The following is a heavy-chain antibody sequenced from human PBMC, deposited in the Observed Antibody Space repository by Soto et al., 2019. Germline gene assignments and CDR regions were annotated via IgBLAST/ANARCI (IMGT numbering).Heavy chain of an antibody. CDR2: TYYRSKWYN. CDR3: ARAPEVAARTFYYYYCMDV. J-gene: IGHJ6*02. Sequence: PSQTLSLTCVISGDSVSSNSAAWSWIRQSPSRGLEWLGRTYYRSKWYNDYAVSVKSRITINPDTSKNQFSLQLNSVTPEDTAVYYCARAPEVAARTFYYYYCMDVWGQGTTVTVSS. D-gene: IGHD6-6*01. CDR1: GDSVSSNSAA. V-gene: IGHV6-1*01.